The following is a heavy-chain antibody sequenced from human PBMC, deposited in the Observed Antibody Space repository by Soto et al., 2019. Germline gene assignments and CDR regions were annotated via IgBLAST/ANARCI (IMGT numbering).Heavy chain of an antibody. D-gene: IGHD2-2*01. CDR1: GFTFSSYW. Sequence: EVQLVESGGGLVQPGGSLRLSCAASGFTFSSYWMSWVRQAPGKGLEWVANIKQDGSEKYYVDSVKGRFTISRDNAKNSLYLQMNSLRAEDTAVYYCAREVPSGDIVVVPAAFVWGQGTLDTVSS. CDR3: AREVPSGDIVVVPAAFV. CDR2: IKQDGSEK. J-gene: IGHJ4*02. V-gene: IGHV3-7*01.